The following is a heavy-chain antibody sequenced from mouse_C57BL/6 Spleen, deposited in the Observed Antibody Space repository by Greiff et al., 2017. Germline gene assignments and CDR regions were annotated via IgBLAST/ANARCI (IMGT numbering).Heavy chain of an antibody. J-gene: IGHJ2*01. CDR1: GFNIKDDY. CDR2: IDPENGDT. D-gene: IGHD1-1*01. Sequence: EVQVVESGAELVRPGASVKLSCTASGFNIKDDYMHWVKQRPEQGLEWIGWIDPENGDTEYASKFQGKATITADTSSNTAYLQLSSLTSEDTAVYYCTTLITTVVGFDYWGQGTTLTVSS. CDR3: TTLITTVVGFDY. V-gene: IGHV14-4*01.